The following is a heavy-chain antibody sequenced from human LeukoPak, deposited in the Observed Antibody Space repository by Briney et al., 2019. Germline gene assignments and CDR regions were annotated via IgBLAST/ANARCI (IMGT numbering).Heavy chain of an antibody. J-gene: IGHJ4*02. D-gene: IGHD3-10*01. CDR1: GYTFTSYG. CDR3: ARDPFPITMVRGVIGVMDY. Sequence: ASVKVSCKASGYTFTSYGISWVRQAPGQGFEWMGWISAYNGNTNYAQKLQGRVTMTTDTSTSTAYMELRSLRSDDTAVYYCARDPFPITMVRGVIGVMDYWGQGTLVTVSS. V-gene: IGHV1-18*01. CDR2: ISAYNGNT.